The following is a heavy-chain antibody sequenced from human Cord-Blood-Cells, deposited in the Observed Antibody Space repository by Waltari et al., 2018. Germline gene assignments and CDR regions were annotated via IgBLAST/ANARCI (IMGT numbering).Heavy chain of an antibody. Sequence: QVQLQESGPGLVKPSETLSLTCAVSGYSISSGYYWGWIRQPPGKGLEWIGSIYHSGSTYYNPSLKSRVTISVDTSKNQFSLKLSSVTAADTAVYYCARFSYYYDSSGYSHFDYWGQGTLVTVSS. V-gene: IGHV4-38-2*01. J-gene: IGHJ4*02. CDR3: ARFSYYYDSSGYSHFDY. D-gene: IGHD3-22*01. CDR2: IYHSGST. CDR1: GYSISSGYY.